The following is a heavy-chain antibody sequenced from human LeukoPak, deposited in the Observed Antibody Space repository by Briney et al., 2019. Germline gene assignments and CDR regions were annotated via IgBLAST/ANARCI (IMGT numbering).Heavy chain of an antibody. CDR3: ARGGYYDILTSLDY. CDR2: FSYSGST. Sequence: SETLSLTCTVSGGSISSYYWSWIRQPPGKGLEWIGYFSYSGSTNYNPSLKSRVTISVDTSKNQFSLKLSSVTAADTAVYYCARGGYYDILTSLDYWGQGTLVTVSS. V-gene: IGHV4-59*08. D-gene: IGHD3-9*01. CDR1: GGSISSYY. J-gene: IGHJ4*02.